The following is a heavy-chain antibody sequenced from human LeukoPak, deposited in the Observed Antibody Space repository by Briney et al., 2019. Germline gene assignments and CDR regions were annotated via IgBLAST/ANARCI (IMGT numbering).Heavy chain of an antibody. CDR3: ARGISMAIDY. D-gene: IGHD5-24*01. Sequence: SETLSLTCTVSGGSISSSSYYWGWIRQPPGKGLEWIGYIYHSGSTYYNPSLKSRVTISVDRSKNQFSLKLSSVTAADTAVYYCARGISMAIDYWGQGTLVTVSS. V-gene: IGHV4-39*07. CDR1: GGSISSSSYY. CDR2: IYHSGST. J-gene: IGHJ4*02.